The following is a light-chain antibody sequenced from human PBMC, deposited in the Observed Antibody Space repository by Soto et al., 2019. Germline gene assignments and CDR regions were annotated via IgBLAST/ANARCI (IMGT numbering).Light chain of an antibody. Sequence: EIVMTQSPAILSVSPGDRATLSCRANQSVGTNVAWFQQKPGQPPRLLMYGASTWATGIPVRFSGSGSGTDFTLAISSLQSEDFAIYYCQQYNTWTWTFGQGTKVDIK. CDR1: QSVGTN. CDR3: QQYNTWTWT. CDR2: GAS. J-gene: IGKJ1*01. V-gene: IGKV3-15*01.